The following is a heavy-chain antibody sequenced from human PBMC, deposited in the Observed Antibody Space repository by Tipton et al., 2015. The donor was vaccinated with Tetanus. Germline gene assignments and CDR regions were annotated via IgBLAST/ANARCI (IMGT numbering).Heavy chain of an antibody. CDR2: INTDKGST. D-gene: IGHD1-14*01. CDR1: GYTFTSFG. V-gene: IGHV1-18*01. Sequence: QSGAEVKKPGASVKVSCKASGYTFTSFGINWVRQAPGQGLEWMGWINTDKGSTNYAQNLQGRVIMTTDTSTLTAYMELRSLRSDDTAVYYCARAPNRISRAYDYWGQGTQITVSS. J-gene: IGHJ4*02. CDR3: ARAPNRISRAYDY.